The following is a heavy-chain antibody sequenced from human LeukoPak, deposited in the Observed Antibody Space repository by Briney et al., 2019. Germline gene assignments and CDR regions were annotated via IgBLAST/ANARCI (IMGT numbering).Heavy chain of an antibody. CDR1: GGSVSRSNYF. J-gene: IGHJ4*02. Sequence: PSETLSLACTVSGGSVSRSNYFWSWIRQHPGKGLEWIGYIYYSGSTYYNPSLKSRVTISVDTSKNQFSLKLSSVTAADTAVYYCARESAGSGVDYWGQGTLVTVSS. CDR3: ARESAGSGVDY. CDR2: IYYSGST. D-gene: IGHD3-10*01. V-gene: IGHV4-31*03.